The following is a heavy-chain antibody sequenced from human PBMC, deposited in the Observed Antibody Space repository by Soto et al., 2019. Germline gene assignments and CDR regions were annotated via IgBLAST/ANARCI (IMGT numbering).Heavy chain of an antibody. D-gene: IGHD3-10*01. J-gene: IGHJ4*02. CDR1: GGIFSTYA. CDR3: ARDRDDYGSGNYYNRIDF. CDR2: IIPLFGTP. V-gene: IGHV1-69*01. Sequence: QVQLVQSGAEVKKPGSSVKVSCKASGGIFSTYAISWLRQAHGQGLEWMGGIIPLFGTPNYALRFQGRVTITADESTSTAYMELSRLRSEDTAVYYCARDRDDYGSGNYYNRIDFWGQGTLVTVSS.